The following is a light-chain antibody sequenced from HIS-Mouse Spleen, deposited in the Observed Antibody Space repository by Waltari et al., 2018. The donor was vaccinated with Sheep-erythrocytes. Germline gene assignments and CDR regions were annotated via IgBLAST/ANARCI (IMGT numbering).Light chain of an antibody. CDR1: QSLLHSTGFNY. J-gene: IGKJ1*01. CDR3: QQYNNWPPWT. V-gene: IGKV2-28*01. Sequence: DIVMTQSPLSLPVTPGEPASIPCRSSQSLLHSTGFNYLDWFLQKPGQSPQLLLYLGSKRASGVPDRVSGSGSGTEFTLTISSMQSEDVAVYYCQQYNNWPPWTFGQGTKVEIK. CDR2: LGS.